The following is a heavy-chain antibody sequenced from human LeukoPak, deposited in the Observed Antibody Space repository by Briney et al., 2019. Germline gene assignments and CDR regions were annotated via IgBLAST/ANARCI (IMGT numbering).Heavy chain of an antibody. CDR1: GFTFSSYW. V-gene: IGHV3-7*01. D-gene: IGHD6-13*01. Sequence: PGGSLRLSCAASGFTFSSYWMSWVRQAPGKGLEWVANIKQDGSEKYYVDSVKGRFTISRDNAKNSLYLQMNSLRAEDTAVYYCARKPIRIAAAGIFDYWGQGTLVTVSS. CDR3: ARKPIRIAAAGIFDY. CDR2: IKQDGSEK. J-gene: IGHJ4*02.